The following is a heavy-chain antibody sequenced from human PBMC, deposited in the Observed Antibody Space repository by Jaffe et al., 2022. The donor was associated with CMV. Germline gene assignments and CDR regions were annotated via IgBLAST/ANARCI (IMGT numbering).Heavy chain of an antibody. J-gene: IGHJ3*02. Sequence: QVQLVESGGGLVKPGGSLRLSCAASGFTFSDYYMSWIRQAPGKGLEWVSYISSSSSYTNYADSVKGRFTISRDNAKNSLYLQMNSLRAEDTAVYYCAREGYYDSSPHAFDIWGQGTMVTVSS. V-gene: IGHV3-11*06. CDR3: AREGYYDSSPHAFDI. D-gene: IGHD3-22*01. CDR2: ISSSSSYT. CDR1: GFTFSDYY.